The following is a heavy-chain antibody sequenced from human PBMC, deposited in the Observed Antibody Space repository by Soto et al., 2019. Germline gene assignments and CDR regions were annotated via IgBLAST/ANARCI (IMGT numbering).Heavy chain of an antibody. V-gene: IGHV1-69*01. CDR2: IIPISDTT. Sequence: QVPLVQSGAEVKKPGSSVKLTCKASGGTFSSYAISWVRQAPGQGLEWMGGIIPISDTTNYAQKFQGRVTITADESTSTAYMELSSLRSEDTAVYYCARSHGSSTSLEIYYYYYYGMDVWGQGTTVTVSS. CDR1: GGTFSSYA. J-gene: IGHJ6*02. D-gene: IGHD2-2*01. CDR3: ARSHGSSTSLEIYYYYYYGMDV.